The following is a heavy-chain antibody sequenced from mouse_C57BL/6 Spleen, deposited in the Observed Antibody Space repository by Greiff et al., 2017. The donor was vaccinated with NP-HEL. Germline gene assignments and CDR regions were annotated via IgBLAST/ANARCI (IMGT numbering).Heavy chain of an antibody. D-gene: IGHD1-1*01. Sequence: QVQLQQSGPELVKPGASVKISCKASGYAFSSSWMNWVKQRPGKGLEWIGRIYPGDGDTNYNGKFKGKATLTADKSSSTAYMQLSSLTSEDSAVYFCARLITTVVATDYAMDYWGQGTSVTVSS. CDR1: GYAFSSSW. J-gene: IGHJ4*01. V-gene: IGHV1-82*01. CDR3: ARLITTVVATDYAMDY. CDR2: IYPGDGDT.